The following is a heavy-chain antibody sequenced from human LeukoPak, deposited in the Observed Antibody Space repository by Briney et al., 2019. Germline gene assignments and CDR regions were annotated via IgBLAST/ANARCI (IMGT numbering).Heavy chain of an antibody. D-gene: IGHD2-8*01. J-gene: IGHJ6*02. V-gene: IGHV3-7*04. CDR1: GFPFTNNW. CDR3: ARARYCANAICHIGGGLDV. Sequence: GGSLRLSCAASGFPFTNNWMTWVRQDPGKGLEWVATIMQDGRETYYVDSVKGRFTISRDNVRDSVYLQMTILRAEDAAVYYCARARYCANAICHIGGGLDVWGPGTTVTVSS. CDR2: IMQDGRET.